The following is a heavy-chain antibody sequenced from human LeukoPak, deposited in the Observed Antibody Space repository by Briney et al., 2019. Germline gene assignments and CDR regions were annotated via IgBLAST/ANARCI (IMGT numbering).Heavy chain of an antibody. Sequence: GGSLRLSCAASGFTFSSYWMHWVRQAPGKGLVWVSRINSDGSSTSYADSVKGRFTISRDNAKNTLYLQMNSLRAEDTAVYYCARGSGSYRGVFDYWGQGILVTVSS. CDR2: INSDGSST. J-gene: IGHJ4*02. CDR3: ARGSGSYRGVFDY. D-gene: IGHD1-26*01. CDR1: GFTFSSYW. V-gene: IGHV3-74*01.